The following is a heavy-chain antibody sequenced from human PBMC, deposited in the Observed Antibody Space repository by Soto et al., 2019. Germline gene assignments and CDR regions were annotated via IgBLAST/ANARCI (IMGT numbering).Heavy chain of an antibody. CDR2: ISWNSGSI. D-gene: IGHD5-18*01. CDR1: GFTFDDYA. CDR3: AKGGYSYGYKDY. J-gene: IGHJ4*02. Sequence: GGSLRLSCAASGFTFDDYAMHWVRQAPGKGLEWVSGISWNSGSIGYADSVKGRFTISRDNAKNSLYLQMNSLRAEDTALYYCAKGGYSYGYKDYWGQGTLVTVSS. V-gene: IGHV3-9*01.